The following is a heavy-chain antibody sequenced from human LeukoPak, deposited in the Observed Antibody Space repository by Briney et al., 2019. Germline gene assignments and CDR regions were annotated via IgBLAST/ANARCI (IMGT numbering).Heavy chain of an antibody. D-gene: IGHD6-13*01. Sequence: PGGSLRLSCAASGFTFSSYAMSWVRQAPGKGLEWVSAISGSGGSTYYADSVKGRFTIPRDNSKNTLYLQMNSLRAEDTAVYYCAIDSSSWSYYYYGMDVWGQGTTVTVSS. V-gene: IGHV3-23*01. J-gene: IGHJ6*02. CDR1: GFTFSSYA. CDR2: ISGSGGST. CDR3: AIDSSSWSYYYYGMDV.